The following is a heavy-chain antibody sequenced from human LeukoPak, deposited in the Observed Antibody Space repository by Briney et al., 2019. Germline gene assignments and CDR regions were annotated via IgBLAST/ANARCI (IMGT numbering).Heavy chain of an antibody. D-gene: IGHD5-12*01. V-gene: IGHV3-66*04. CDR2: LFSGGDT. CDR3: ARQGYDSGFDY. J-gene: IGHJ4*01. Sequence: GGSLRLSCAAPGFSFSRYYMSWVRQAPGKGLEWVSVLFSGGDTYYADSVKARFSISRDSSRETLFLQMNSLRADDTAVYYCARQGYDSGFDYWGHGTMVTVSS. CDR1: GFSFSRYY.